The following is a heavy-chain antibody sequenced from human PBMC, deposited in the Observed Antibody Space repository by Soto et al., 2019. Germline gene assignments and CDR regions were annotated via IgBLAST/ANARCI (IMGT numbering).Heavy chain of an antibody. J-gene: IGHJ4*02. CDR2: ISYVGSKT. CDR3: AKVRLRDYSLGYVFDS. Sequence: GGSLRLSCAASGFTFSRYGMHWVSQAPGKGLEWVALISYVGSKTYYADSVKGRFTISRDNSKNTLYLQMSSLRVEDTAVYYCAKVRLRDYSLGYVFDSWGQGTLVTVSS. D-gene: IGHD5-18*01. CDR1: GFTFSRYG. V-gene: IGHV3-30*18.